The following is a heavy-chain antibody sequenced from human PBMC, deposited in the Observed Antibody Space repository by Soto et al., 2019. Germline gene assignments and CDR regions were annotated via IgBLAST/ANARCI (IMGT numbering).Heavy chain of an antibody. J-gene: IGHJ4*02. D-gene: IGHD4-17*01. V-gene: IGHV3-53*01. CDR1: GITATNGH. CDR2: IFSDDNT. Sequence: DVQLVESGGGLIQPGGSLRLSCAASGITATNGHMSWVRQSPGKGLEWVSVIFSDDNTYYADSVKGRFTISRDTSKHTVYLQMNSLRADDTAVYYCARDWNGDKYFDYWDQGTLVTVSS. CDR3: ARDWNGDKYFDY.